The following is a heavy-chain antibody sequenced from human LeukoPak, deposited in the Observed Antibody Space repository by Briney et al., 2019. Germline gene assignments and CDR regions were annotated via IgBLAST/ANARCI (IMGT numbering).Heavy chain of an antibody. CDR1: GYTFTSYY. CDR2: INPSGGST. J-gene: IGHJ4*02. D-gene: IGHD3-22*01. V-gene: IGHV1-46*01. Sequence: ASVKVSCKASGYTFTSYYMHWVRQAPGQGLEWMGIINPSGGSTSYAQKFQGRVTMTRDMSTSTVYMELSSLRSEDTAVYYCARDLVWGGDTYYYDSSGPAPGYWGQGTLVTVSS. CDR3: ARDLVWGGDTYYYDSSGPAPGY.